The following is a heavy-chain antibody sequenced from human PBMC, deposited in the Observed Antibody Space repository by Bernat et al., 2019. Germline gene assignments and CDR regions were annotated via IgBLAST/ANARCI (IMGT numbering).Heavy chain of an antibody. V-gene: IGHV3-48*02. CDR2: ISTSSSTR. D-gene: IGHD3-16*02. J-gene: IGHJ4*02. Sequence: EVQLVESGGGLVQPGGSLRLSCVGSGFIFSRYNMNWVRQAPGKGLEWISYISTSSSTRFQADSVRGRFTISRDNAKNSLYLQMNGLGDEDTAVYYCARVGRWNSGELSLDYWGQGTPVTVSS. CDR3: ARVGRWNSGELSLDY. CDR1: GFIFSRYN.